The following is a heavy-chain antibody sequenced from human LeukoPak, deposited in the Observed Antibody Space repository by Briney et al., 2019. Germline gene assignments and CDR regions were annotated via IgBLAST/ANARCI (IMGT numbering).Heavy chain of an antibody. CDR3: AREGGGGGYFDY. V-gene: IGHV3-7*03. CDR1: GFSLSAYW. CDR2: INRDGSQK. Sequence: GGSLRLSCAASGFSLSAYWMTWVRQAPGKGLEWVANINRDGSQKNHVDSVKGRFTISRDNSKNTLYLQMNSLRAEDTAVYYCAREGGGGGYFDYWGQGTLVTVSS. J-gene: IGHJ4*02. D-gene: IGHD3-16*01.